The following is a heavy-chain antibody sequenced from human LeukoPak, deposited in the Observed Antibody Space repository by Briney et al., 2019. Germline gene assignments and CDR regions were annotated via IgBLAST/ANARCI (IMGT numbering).Heavy chain of an antibody. J-gene: IGHJ6*02. CDR2: ISSSSTYI. CDR1: GFTFSGYS. CDR3: ARSEIVPAAIFYYYGMDV. Sequence: PGGSLRLSCAASGFTFSGYSLNWVRQAPGKGLEWVSSISSSSTYIYYADSVRGRFTISRDNAKNSLYLQMNSLRAEDTAVYYCARSEIVPAAIFYYYGMDVWAKGPRSPSP. D-gene: IGHD2-2*02. V-gene: IGHV3-21*01.